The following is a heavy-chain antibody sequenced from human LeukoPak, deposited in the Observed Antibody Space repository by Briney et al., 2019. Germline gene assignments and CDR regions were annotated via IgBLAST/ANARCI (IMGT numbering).Heavy chain of an antibody. CDR3: ARDELMGAATFDY. D-gene: IGHD1-26*01. Sequence: GGSLRLSCAASGFTFSSYAMHWVRQAPGKGLEWVAVISYDGSNKYYADSVKGRFTISRDNSKNTLYLQINSLRAEDTAVYYCARDELMGAATFDYWGQGTLVTVSS. CDR2: ISYDGSNK. J-gene: IGHJ4*02. CDR1: GFTFSSYA. V-gene: IGHV3-30-3*01.